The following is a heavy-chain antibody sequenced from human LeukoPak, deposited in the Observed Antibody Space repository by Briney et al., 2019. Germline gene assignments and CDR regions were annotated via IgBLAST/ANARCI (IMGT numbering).Heavy chain of an antibody. D-gene: IGHD6-19*01. CDR2: TSTYNT. CDR1: GYTFIYHG. Sequence: GASVKVACKASGYTFIYHGISWVRQAPGQGLEWMGWTSTYNTNYIQKLQGRVTMTTDTSTSTAYMELRGLRSDDTAVYYCAKRSSGWSLDYWGQGTLVTVSS. CDR3: AKRSSGWSLDY. J-gene: IGHJ4*02. V-gene: IGHV1-18*01.